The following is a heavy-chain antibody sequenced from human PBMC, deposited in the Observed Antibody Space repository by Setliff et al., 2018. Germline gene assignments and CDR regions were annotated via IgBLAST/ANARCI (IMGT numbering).Heavy chain of an antibody. CDR2: IFHSGST. CDR1: GSSITSSNW. CDR3: ARLESLGDLSLYGLWFDP. Sequence: SETLSLPSAVSGSSITSSNWWSWVRQPPGKGLEWIGQIFHSGSTHYNPSLKSRLTISVDQSKNQFSLQLKSVTAADTALYYCARLESLGDLSLYGLWFDPWGQGTLVTVSS. V-gene: IGHV4-4*02. D-gene: IGHD3-16*02. J-gene: IGHJ5*02.